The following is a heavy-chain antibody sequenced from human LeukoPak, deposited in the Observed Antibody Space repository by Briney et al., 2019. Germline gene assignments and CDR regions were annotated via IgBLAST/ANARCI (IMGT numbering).Heavy chain of an antibody. CDR2: IYSGGST. V-gene: IGHV3-66*01. CDR1: GFTVSSNY. J-gene: IGHJ4*02. D-gene: IGHD3-22*01. Sequence: GGSLRLSCAASGFTVSSNYMSWVRQAPGKGLEWVSVIYSGGSTYYADSVKGRFTISRDNAKNSLYLQMNSLRAEDTAVYYCAREGPLTYYYDSSGLDYWGQGTLVTVSS. CDR3: AREGPLTYYYDSSGLDY.